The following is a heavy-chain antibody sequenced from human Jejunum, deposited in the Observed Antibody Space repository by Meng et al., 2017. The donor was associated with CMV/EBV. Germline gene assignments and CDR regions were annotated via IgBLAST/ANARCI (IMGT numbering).Heavy chain of an antibody. V-gene: IGHV4-39*06. J-gene: IGHJ4*02. CDR3: AIDGEGRWLQLGC. CDR1: GASIGSGGYV. Sequence: SGASIGSGGYVLGWVGQPPGKGLEWIGSVDYSGTTSYNPSLGSRVVISVDTSMNQLTLRLDSVTAADTAVYYCAIDGEGRWLQLGCWGQGTLVTVSS. D-gene: IGHD5-24*01. CDR2: VDYSGTT.